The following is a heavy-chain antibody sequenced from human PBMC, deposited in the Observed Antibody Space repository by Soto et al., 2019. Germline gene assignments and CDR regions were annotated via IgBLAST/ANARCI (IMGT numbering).Heavy chain of an antibody. V-gene: IGHV3-23*01. CDR2: ISGSGGST. J-gene: IGHJ4*02. Sequence: GGSLRLSCAASGFTFSSYWMHWVRQAPGKGLVWVSAISGSGGSTYCADSVKGRFTISRDNSKNTLYLQMNSLRAEDTAVYYCAKARGYSGYAGHWGQGTLVTVSS. D-gene: IGHD5-12*01. CDR3: AKARGYSGYAGH. CDR1: GFTFSSYW.